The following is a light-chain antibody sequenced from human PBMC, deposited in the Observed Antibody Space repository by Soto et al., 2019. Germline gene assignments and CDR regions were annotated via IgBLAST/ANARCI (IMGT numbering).Light chain of an antibody. V-gene: IGLV2-14*01. CDR2: EVS. J-gene: IGLJ1*01. CDR1: SSDVGGYDS. CDR3: SSYTSSSTDV. Sequence: QSALTQSASVSGSPGQSITISCTGTSSDVGGYDSVSWYQHHPGKAPKLMIYEVSNRPSGVSNRFSGSKSGNTASLTISGLQAEDEADYYCSSYTSSSTDVFGTGTKLTVL.